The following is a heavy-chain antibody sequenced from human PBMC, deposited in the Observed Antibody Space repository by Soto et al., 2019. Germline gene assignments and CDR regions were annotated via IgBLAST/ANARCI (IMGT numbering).Heavy chain of an antibody. CDR2: IIPIFGTA. Sequence: QVQLVQSGAEVKKPGSSVKVSCKASGGTFSSYAISWVRQAPGQGLEWMGGIIPIFGTANYAQKFQGRVTITADESTSTAYMELSSLRSEDTAVYYCASTNAGFLEWLSPFIYYYYGMGVWGQGTTVTVSS. J-gene: IGHJ6*02. V-gene: IGHV1-69*01. CDR3: ASTNAGFLEWLSPFIYYYYGMGV. D-gene: IGHD3-3*01. CDR1: GGTFSSYA.